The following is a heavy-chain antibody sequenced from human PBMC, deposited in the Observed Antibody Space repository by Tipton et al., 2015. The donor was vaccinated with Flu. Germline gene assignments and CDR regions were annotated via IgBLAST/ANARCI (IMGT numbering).Heavy chain of an antibody. CDR1: GYTFTSYD. D-gene: IGHD1-26*01. V-gene: IGHV1-8*01. J-gene: IGHJ6*02. CDR3: ARGSYHSGGYYWATLYYYYGMDV. Sequence: QVQLVQSGAEVKKPGASVKVSCKASGYTFTSYDINWVRQATGQGLEWMGWMNPNSGNTGYAQKFQGRVTMTRNTSISTAYMELSSLRSEDTAVYYCARGSYHSGGYYWATLYYYYGMDVWGQGTTVTVSS. CDR2: MNPNSGNT.